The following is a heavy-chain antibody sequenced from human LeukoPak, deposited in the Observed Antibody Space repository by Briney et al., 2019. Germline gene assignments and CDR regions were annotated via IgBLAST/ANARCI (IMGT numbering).Heavy chain of an antibody. V-gene: IGHV4-39*01. D-gene: IGHD6-6*01. J-gene: IGHJ6*03. CDR2: IYYSGNT. Sequence: SETLSLTCTVSGGSINSRSYYWGWVRQPPGKGLEWIGTIYYSGNTYYNASLKSRVTISVDTSKNQLSLKLSSVTAADTAVYYCARHYSSSSYYYYNYYMDVWGKGTTVTVS. CDR3: ARHYSSSSYYYYNYYMDV. CDR1: GGSINSRSYY.